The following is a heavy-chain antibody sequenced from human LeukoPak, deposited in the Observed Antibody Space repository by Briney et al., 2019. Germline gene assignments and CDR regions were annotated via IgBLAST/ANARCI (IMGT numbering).Heavy chain of an antibody. Sequence: PGRSLRLSCAASGFXFSSYGMHWVRQAPGKGLKWVAVIWYEGSNKYYADSVKGRFTISRDNSKNTLYLQMNSLRAEDTAVYYCARVGYYDSSGYEAGFDYWGQGTLVTVSS. CDR1: GFXFSSYG. V-gene: IGHV3-33*01. J-gene: IGHJ4*02. D-gene: IGHD3-22*01. CDR3: ARVGYYDSSGYEAGFDY. CDR2: IWYEGSNK.